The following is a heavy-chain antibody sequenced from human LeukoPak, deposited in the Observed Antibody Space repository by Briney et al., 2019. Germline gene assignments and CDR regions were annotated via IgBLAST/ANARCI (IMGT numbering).Heavy chain of an antibody. J-gene: IGHJ3*02. Sequence: SETLSLTCTVSGGSISSSSYYWGWIRQPPGKGLEWIGSIYYSGSTYYNPSLKSRVTISVDTSKNQFSLKLSPVTAADTAVYYCARGPFDIWGQGTMVTVSS. CDR1: GGSISSSSYY. V-gene: IGHV4-39*07. CDR2: IYYSGST. CDR3: ARGPFDI.